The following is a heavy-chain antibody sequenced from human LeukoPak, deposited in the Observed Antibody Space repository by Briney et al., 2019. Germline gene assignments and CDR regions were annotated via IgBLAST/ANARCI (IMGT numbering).Heavy chain of an antibody. D-gene: IGHD1-14*01. CDR2: ISAYNGNT. V-gene: IGHV1-18*01. CDR1: GGTFSSYA. Sequence: ASVKVSCKASGGTFSSYAISWVRQAPGQGLEWMGWISAYNGNTNYAQKLQGRVTMTTDTSTSTAYMELRSLRSDDTAVYYCATDWETPDVRAFDIWGQGTMVTVSS. J-gene: IGHJ3*02. CDR3: ATDWETPDVRAFDI.